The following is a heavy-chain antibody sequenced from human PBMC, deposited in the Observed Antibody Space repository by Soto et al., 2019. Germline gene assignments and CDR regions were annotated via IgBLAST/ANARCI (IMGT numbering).Heavy chain of an antibody. Sequence: PSQTLSLPCAISGDSVSSNSSACNFIRQSPSRGLEWLGRTYYRSKWYNDYAVSVKSRITINPDTSKNQFSLQLNSVTPEDTAVYYCSSGWYGMDYWGQGTLVTVSS. CDR3: SSGWYGMDY. J-gene: IGHJ4*02. CDR2: TYYRSKWYN. CDR1: GDSVSSNSSA. V-gene: IGHV6-1*01. D-gene: IGHD6-19*01.